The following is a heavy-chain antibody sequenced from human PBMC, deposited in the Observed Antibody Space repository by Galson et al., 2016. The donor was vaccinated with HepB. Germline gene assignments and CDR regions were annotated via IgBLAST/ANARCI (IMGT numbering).Heavy chain of an antibody. CDR3: ARGATTVTTLRVY. V-gene: IGHV3-30*19. D-gene: IGHD4-17*01. CDR2: IYHSGTIK. Sequence: SLRLSCATSGFTFNKYGMNWVRQAPGKGLEWVALIYHSGTIKHYADSVKGRFTISRDNSENTLYLQVSSLRAEDTAVYHCARGATTVTTLRVYWGQGTLVTVSS. CDR1: GFTFNKYG. J-gene: IGHJ4*02.